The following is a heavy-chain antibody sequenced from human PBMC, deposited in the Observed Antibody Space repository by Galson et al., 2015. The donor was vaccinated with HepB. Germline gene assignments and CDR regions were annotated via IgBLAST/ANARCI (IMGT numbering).Heavy chain of an antibody. CDR1: GFTFSDYH. J-gene: IGHJ4*02. V-gene: IGHV3-11*06. CDR2: ISSSSSYT. D-gene: IGHD2-2*01. Sequence: SLRLSCAASGFTFSDYHMSWIRQAPGKGLEWVSYISSSSSYTNYADSVKGRFTISRDNAKNSLYLQMNSLRAEDTAVYYCARGSTPPDYWGQGTLVTVSS. CDR3: ARGSTPPDY.